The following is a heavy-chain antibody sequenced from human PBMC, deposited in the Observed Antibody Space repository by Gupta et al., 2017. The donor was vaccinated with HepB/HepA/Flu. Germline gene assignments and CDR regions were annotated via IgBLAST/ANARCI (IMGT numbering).Heavy chain of an antibody. J-gene: IGHJ4*02. D-gene: IGHD6-13*01. Sequence: EVQLLTSAGGCVQTGRSLKLSGGARALLCRSRRLIRVGQATGKGLEWVSHITSSNSSKYDADSVKGRFTSARDNANNSLYLQMNSLRDEDTAVYYCATGSSEKQLGYYFDYWGQGTLVTVSS. V-gene: IGHV3-48*02. CDR3: ATGSSEKQLGYYFDY. CDR1: ALLCRSRR. CDR2: ITSSNSSK.